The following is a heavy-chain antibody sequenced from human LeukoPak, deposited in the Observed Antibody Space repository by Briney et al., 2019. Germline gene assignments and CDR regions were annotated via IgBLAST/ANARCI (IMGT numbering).Heavy chain of an antibody. CDR2: ISAYNGNT. J-gene: IGHJ4*02. CDR1: GYTFTSYG. Sequence: ASVKVSCKASGYTFTSYGISWVRQAPGQGLEWMGWISAYNGNTNYAQKLQGRVTMTTDTSTSTAYMELRSLRSDDTAVYYCASSHIVVVTATKTKDDYWGQGTLVTVSS. D-gene: IGHD2-21*02. V-gene: IGHV1-18*01. CDR3: ASSHIVVVTATKTKDDY.